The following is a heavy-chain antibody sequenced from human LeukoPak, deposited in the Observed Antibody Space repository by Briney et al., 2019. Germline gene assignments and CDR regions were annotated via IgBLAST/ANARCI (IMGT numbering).Heavy chain of an antibody. J-gene: IGHJ4*02. Sequence: GGSLRLSCAASGFTFSSYSLNWVRQAPGKGLEWVASITSDPIYIFYADSVKGRFTISRDTANNSLYLQMNSLRADDTAVYYCARLTNGFSEVDYWGQGTLVTVSS. CDR2: ITSDPIYI. V-gene: IGHV3-21*01. CDR3: ARLTNGFSEVDY. CDR1: GFTFSSYS. D-gene: IGHD3/OR15-3a*01.